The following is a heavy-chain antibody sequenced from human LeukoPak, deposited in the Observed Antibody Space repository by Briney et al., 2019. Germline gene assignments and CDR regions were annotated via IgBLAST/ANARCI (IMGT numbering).Heavy chain of an antibody. CDR2: ISYDGSNK. D-gene: IGHD3-22*01. J-gene: IGHJ4*02. CDR3: ARHLIGTRQKTYYYDSSGPPGY. Sequence: PGRSLRLSCAASGFTFSSYAMHWVRQAPGKGLEWVAVISYDGSNKYYADSVKGRFTISRDNSKNTLYLQMNSLRAEDTAVYYCARHLIGTRQKTYYYDSSGPPGYWGQGTLVTVSS. CDR1: GFTFSSYA. V-gene: IGHV3-30*04.